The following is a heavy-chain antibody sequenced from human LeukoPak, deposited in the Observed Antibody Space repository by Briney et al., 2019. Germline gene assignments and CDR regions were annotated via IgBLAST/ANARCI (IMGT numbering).Heavy chain of an antibody. Sequence: SETLSLTCTVSGGSISNYYWSWIRQPPGKGLEWIGEINHSGSTNYNPSLKSRVTISVDTSKNQFSLKLSSVTAADTAVYYCARRIVATGFDYWGQGTLVTVSS. J-gene: IGHJ4*02. CDR1: GGSISNYY. CDR3: ARRIVATGFDY. V-gene: IGHV4-34*01. D-gene: IGHD5-12*01. CDR2: INHSGST.